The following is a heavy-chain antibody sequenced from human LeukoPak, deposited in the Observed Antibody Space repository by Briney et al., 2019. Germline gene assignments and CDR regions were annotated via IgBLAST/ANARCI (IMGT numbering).Heavy chain of an antibody. Sequence: GGSLRLSCAASGFTFSSYAMSWVRQAPGKGPEWVSAISGSGGSTYYADSVKGRFTISRDNSKNTLYLQMNSLRAEDTAVYYCAKDQYYYDSSGYIFFDYWGQGTLVTVSS. D-gene: IGHD3-22*01. V-gene: IGHV3-23*01. CDR3: AKDQYYYDSSGYIFFDY. J-gene: IGHJ4*02. CDR1: GFTFSSYA. CDR2: ISGSGGST.